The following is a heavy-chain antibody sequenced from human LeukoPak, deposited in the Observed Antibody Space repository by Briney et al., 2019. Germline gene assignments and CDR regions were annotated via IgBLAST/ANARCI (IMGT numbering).Heavy chain of an antibody. Sequence: SVKVSCKTSGGTFNNSAISWVRQAPGQGLEWLGGIMPLFGTAGYAQKFQGRVTITKDESTRTVYLELTSLTSGDTAVYYCARDVHGDYGSGWFDPWGQGTLVTVSS. D-gene: IGHD4-17*01. CDR1: GGTFNNSA. J-gene: IGHJ5*02. V-gene: IGHV1-69*05. CDR2: IMPLFGTA. CDR3: ARDVHGDYGSGWFDP.